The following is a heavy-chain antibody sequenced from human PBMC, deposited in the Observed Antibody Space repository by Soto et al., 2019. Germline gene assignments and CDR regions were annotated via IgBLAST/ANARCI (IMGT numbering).Heavy chain of an antibody. CDR2: ISGSADTS. Sequence: LRLSCAASGFPFSHYAMTWVRQAPGKGLEWVSSISGSADTSYYADSVKGRFTISRDNAKNTLYLQMSSLRADDTALYYCAKVAQQWLVRYFDSWGQGILVTVSS. CDR1: GFPFSHYA. CDR3: AKVAQQWLVRYFDS. V-gene: IGHV3-23*01. D-gene: IGHD6-19*01. J-gene: IGHJ4*02.